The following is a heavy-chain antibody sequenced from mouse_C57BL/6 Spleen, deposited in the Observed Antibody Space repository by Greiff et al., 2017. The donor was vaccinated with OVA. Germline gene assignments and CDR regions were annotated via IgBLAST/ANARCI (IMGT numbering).Heavy chain of an antibody. V-gene: IGHV3-6*01. CDR3: ARDRDYDGYYDV. D-gene: IGHD2-3*01. J-gene: IGHJ1*03. CDR2: ISYDGSN. Sequence: DVQLQESGPGLVKPSQSLSLTCSVTGYSITSGYYWNWIRQFPGNKLEWMGYISYDGSNNYNPSLKNRISITRDTSKNQFFLKLNSVTTEDTATYYCARDRDYDGYYDVWGTGTTVTVSS. CDR1: GYSITSGYY.